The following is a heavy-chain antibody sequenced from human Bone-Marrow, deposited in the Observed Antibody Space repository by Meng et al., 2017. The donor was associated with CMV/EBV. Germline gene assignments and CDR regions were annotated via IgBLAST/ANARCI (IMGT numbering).Heavy chain of an antibody. J-gene: IGHJ4*02. D-gene: IGHD3-22*01. CDR3: ARLSGDRYDSSGYSDY. V-gene: IGHV4-4*02. CDR1: GGSISSSNW. Sequence: SGGSISSSNWWRWVRQPPGKGLEWIGEIYHSGSTNYNPSLKSRVTISVDKSKNQFSLKLSSVTAADTAVYYCARLSGDRYDSSGYSDYWGQGTLVTVSS. CDR2: IYHSGST.